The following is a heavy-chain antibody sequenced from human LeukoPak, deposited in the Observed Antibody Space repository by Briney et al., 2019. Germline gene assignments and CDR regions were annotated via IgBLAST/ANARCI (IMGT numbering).Heavy chain of an antibody. CDR2: INPNSGST. D-gene: IGHD3-10*01. Sequence: ASVKVSCKASGYTFTSYYMHWVRQAPGQGLEWMGLINPNSGSTNYAQKFQGSVTMTRDTSISTAYMELSRLRSDDTAVYYCARDGAGSPSYCYYYYMDVWGKGTTVTVS. CDR3: ARDGAGSPSYCYYYYMDV. J-gene: IGHJ6*03. V-gene: IGHV1-2*02. CDR1: GYTFTSYY.